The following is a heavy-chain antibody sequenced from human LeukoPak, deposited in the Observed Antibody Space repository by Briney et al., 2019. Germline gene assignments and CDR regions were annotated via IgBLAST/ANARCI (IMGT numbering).Heavy chain of an antibody. V-gene: IGHV4-34*01. J-gene: IGHJ6*03. CDR1: GGSFSGYH. D-gene: IGHD2-2*01. CDR2: INHSGST. CDR3: ARRLGTRPDIVVVPAAPQYYYYYMDV. Sequence: SETLSLTCAVYGGSFSGYHWSWIRQPPGKGLEWIGEINHSGSTNYNPSLKSRVTISVDTSKNQFSLKLSSVTAADTAVYYCARRLGTRPDIVVVPAAPQYYYYYMDVWGKGTTVTVSS.